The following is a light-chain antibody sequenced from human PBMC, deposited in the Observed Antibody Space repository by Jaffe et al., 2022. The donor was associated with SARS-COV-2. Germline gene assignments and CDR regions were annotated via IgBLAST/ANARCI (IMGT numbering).Light chain of an antibody. CDR1: SGSVSTSYY. J-gene: IGLJ3*02. CDR3: VLYMGRGISV. V-gene: IGLV8-61*01. Sequence: QTVVTQEPSFSVSPGGTVTLTCGLSSGSVSTSYYPSWYQQTPGQAPRTLIYSTNIRSSGVPDRFSGSILGNKAALTITGAQADDDSDYYCVLYMGRGISVFGGGTKVTVL. CDR2: STN.